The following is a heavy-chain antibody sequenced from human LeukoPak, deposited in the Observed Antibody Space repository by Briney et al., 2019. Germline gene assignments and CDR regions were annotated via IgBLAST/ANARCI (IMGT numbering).Heavy chain of an antibody. V-gene: IGHV3-48*04. J-gene: IGHJ4*02. CDR2: ISSSGSTI. CDR3: AHDYYGSGGDY. Sequence: GSLRLSCAASGFTFSSYSMNWVRQAPGKGLEWVSYISSSGSTIYYADSVKGRFTISRDNAKNSLYLQMNSLRAEDTAVYYCAHDYYGSGGDYWGQGTLVTVSS. CDR1: GFTFSSYS. D-gene: IGHD3-10*01.